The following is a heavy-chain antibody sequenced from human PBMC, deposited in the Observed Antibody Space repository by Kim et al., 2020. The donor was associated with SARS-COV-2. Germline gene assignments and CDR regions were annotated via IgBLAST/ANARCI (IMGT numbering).Heavy chain of an antibody. V-gene: IGHV4-59*08. CDR3: AGGRYYDFWSGYYSSYFDY. CDR1: GGSISSYY. J-gene: IGHJ4*02. Sequence: SETLSLTCTVSGGSISSYYWSWIRQPPGKGLEWIGYIYYSGSTNYNPSLKSRVTISVDTSKNQFSLKLSSVTAADTAVYYCAGGRYYDFWSGYYSSYFDYWGQGTLVTVSS. CDR2: IYYSGST. D-gene: IGHD3-3*01.